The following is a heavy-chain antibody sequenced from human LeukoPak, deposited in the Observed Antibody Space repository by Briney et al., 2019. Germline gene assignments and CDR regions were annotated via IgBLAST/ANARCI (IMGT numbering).Heavy chain of an antibody. CDR2: INPSGGST. V-gene: IGHV1-46*01. Sequence: ASVKVSCKASGYTFTSYYMHWVRQAPGQGLEWMGIINPSGGSTSYAQKFQGRVTIARDTSASTAYMGLSSLRFEDTAVYYCARDRGGTGDFDYWGQGTLVTVSS. CDR1: GYTFTSYY. CDR3: ARDRGGTGDFDY. J-gene: IGHJ4*02. D-gene: IGHD1-1*01.